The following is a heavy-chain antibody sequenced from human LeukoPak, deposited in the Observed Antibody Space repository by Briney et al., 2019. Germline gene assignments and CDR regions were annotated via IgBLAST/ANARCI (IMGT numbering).Heavy chain of an antibody. V-gene: IGHV4-31*03. Sequence: SETLSHTCTVSGGSISSGGYYWSWLRQHPGTGLEWIGYIYYSGSTYYNPSLKSRVTISVDTSKNQFSLKLSSVTAADTAVYYCARAGSIAAPSYYYGMDVWGQGTTVTVSS. J-gene: IGHJ6*02. CDR1: GGSISSGGYY. D-gene: IGHD6-6*01. CDR2: IYYSGST. CDR3: ARAGSIAAPSYYYGMDV.